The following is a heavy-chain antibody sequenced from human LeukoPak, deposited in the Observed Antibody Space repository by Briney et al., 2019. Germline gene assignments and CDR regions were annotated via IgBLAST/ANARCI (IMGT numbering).Heavy chain of an antibody. V-gene: IGHV3-21*04. J-gene: IGHJ3*02. CDR2: ISSSYNYI. CDR1: GFTVSSYS. CDR3: ARDGLFLVAAVRGAFDI. D-gene: IGHD5-12*01. Sequence: PGGSLRLSCAASGFTVSSYSMNWVRQAPGKGLEWVSSISSSYNYIYYADSVKGRFTISRDNAKNSLYLQMNSLRAEDTALYYCARDGLFLVAAVRGAFDIWGQGTMVTVSS.